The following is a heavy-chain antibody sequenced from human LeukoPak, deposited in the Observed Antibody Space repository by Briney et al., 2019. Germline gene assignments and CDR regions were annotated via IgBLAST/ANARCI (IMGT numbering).Heavy chain of an antibody. Sequence: GGSLRLSCAASGFTFSSYSMNWVRQAPGKGLEWVSSISSSSSYIYYADSVKGRFTISRDNAKNSLYLQMNSLRAEDTAVYYCARDKSVGATRGFDYWGQGTLVTVSS. CDR3: ARDKSVGATRGFDY. CDR1: GFTFSSYS. D-gene: IGHD1-26*01. J-gene: IGHJ4*02. V-gene: IGHV3-21*01. CDR2: ISSSSSYI.